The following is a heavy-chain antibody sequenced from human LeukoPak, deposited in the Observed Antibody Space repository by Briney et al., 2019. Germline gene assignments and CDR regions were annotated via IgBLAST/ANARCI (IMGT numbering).Heavy chain of an antibody. J-gene: IGHJ3*02. D-gene: IGHD1-26*01. CDR3: ARESRGGSYLSHNAFDI. Sequence: SETLSLTCTVSGGSISSGGYYWSWIRQHPGKGLEWIGYIYYSGSTYYNPSLKSRVTISVDTSKNQFSLKLSSVTAADTAVYYCARESRGGSYLSHNAFDIWGQGTMVTVSS. CDR1: GGSISSGGYY. V-gene: IGHV4-31*03. CDR2: IYYSGST.